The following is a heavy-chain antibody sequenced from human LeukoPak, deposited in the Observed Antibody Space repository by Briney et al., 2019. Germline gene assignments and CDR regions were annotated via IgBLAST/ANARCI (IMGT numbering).Heavy chain of an antibody. CDR1: DGSISSYY. Sequence: SETLSLTCTVSDGSISSYYWSWIRQPPGKGLEWIGYIYYSGSTNYNPSLKSRVTISVDSSKNQFSLKLSSVTAADTAVYYCANYYYDSSGYYYFDYWGQGTLVTVSS. V-gene: IGHV4-59*01. J-gene: IGHJ4*02. D-gene: IGHD3-22*01. CDR3: ANYYYDSSGYYYFDY. CDR2: IYYSGST.